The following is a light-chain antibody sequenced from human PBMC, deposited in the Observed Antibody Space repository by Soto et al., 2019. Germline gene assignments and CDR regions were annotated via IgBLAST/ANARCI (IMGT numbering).Light chain of an antibody. J-gene: IGKJ1*01. CDR2: GAS. V-gene: IGKV3-20*01. Sequence: EIVLTQSPGTLSLSPGERATLSCRASQSVSSSYLAWYQQKPGQAPRLLIYGASSRATGIPDRFSGSGSGTDFTLTISRLEPEDFAVYYCQQYGSRWTFGQGTRWISN. CDR3: QQYGSRWT. CDR1: QSVSSSY.